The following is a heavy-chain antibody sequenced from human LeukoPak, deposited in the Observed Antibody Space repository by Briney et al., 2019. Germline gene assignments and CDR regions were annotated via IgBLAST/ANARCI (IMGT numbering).Heavy chain of an antibody. CDR3: ARDSSSTSCSDAFDI. CDR2: IYTSGST. V-gene: IGHV4-4*07. D-gene: IGHD2-2*01. CDR1: GGSISSYY. Sequence: SETLSLTCTVSGGSISSYYWSWIRQPAGKGLEWIGRIYTSGSTNYNPSLKSRVTMSVDTSKNQFSLKLSSVTAADTAVYYCARDSSSTSCSDAFDIWGQGTMVTVSS. J-gene: IGHJ3*02.